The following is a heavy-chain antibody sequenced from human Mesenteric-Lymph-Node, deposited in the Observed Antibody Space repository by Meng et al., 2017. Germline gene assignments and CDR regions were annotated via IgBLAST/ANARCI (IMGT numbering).Heavy chain of an antibody. V-gene: IGHV4-34*01. CDR3: ARGQKGYFDL. CDR2: IYNSGST. Sequence: QVQLQQWGAGLLKPSETLSLTCAVYGGSFSGYYWSWIRQPPGKGLEWSGHIYNSGSTYYNPSLKGRITISVDTSKNQFSLKLSSVTAADTAVYYCARGQKGYFDLWGRGTLVTVSS. CDR1: GGSFSGYY. J-gene: IGHJ2*01.